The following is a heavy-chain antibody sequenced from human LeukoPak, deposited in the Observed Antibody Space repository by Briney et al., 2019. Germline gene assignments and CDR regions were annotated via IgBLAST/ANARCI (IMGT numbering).Heavy chain of an antibody. CDR1: GFTFSDYY. V-gene: IGHV3-11*01. CDR3: ARDYYYDSSGYSPWGY. J-gene: IGHJ4*02. D-gene: IGHD3-22*01. Sequence: GGSLRLSCAASGFTFSDYYMSWIRQAPGKGLEWVSYISSSGSTVYYADPVKGRFTIPRDNAKNSLYLQMSSLRAEDTAVYYCARDYYYDSSGYSPWGYWGQGTLVTVSS. CDR2: ISSSGSTV.